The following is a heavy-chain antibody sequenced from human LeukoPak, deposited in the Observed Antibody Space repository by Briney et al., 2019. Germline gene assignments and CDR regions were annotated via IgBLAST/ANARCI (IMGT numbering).Heavy chain of an antibody. J-gene: IGHJ5*02. CDR2: ISYSGST. V-gene: IGHV4-31*03. D-gene: IGHD4-17*01. CDR1: GDSISSGGYH. CDR3: ARDYGDYFRWFDP. Sequence: SETLSLTCTVSGDSISSGGYHWAWIRQHPGKGLERIGYISYSGSTYYNPSLKSRVNISMDTSKNQFSLSLTSVTAADTAVYYCARDYGDYFRWFDPWGQGTLVTVSS.